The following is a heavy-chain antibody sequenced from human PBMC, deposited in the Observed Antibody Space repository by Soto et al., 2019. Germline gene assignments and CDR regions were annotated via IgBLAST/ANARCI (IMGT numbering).Heavy chain of an antibody. D-gene: IGHD3-22*01. CDR2: IYYSGST. J-gene: IGHJ5*02. CDR3: ARTSYDSSGTAADP. V-gene: IGHV4-31*03. Sequence: QVQLQESGPGLVKTSQTRSLTCTVAGGTISRGGYYWSWIRQHPGKGLEWIGYIYYSGSTYYNPSLKSRVTISVDTSKNQFSLKLSSVTAADTAVYYCARTSYDSSGTAADPWGQGTLVTVCS. CDR1: GGTISRGGYY.